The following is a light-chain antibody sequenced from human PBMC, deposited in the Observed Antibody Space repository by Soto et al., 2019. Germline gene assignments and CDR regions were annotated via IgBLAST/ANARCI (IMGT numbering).Light chain of an antibody. CDR1: QGVTSSS. CDR2: GAS. Sequence: IVLTHFPGTVSLSPGERATLSFSSSQGVTSSSLAWYQQKVGRAPRVLIYGASNRATGIPDRFSGSGSGTDFTLTITRLEPEDFAVYYCQQYGSSPRTFGQGTRLE. CDR3: QQYGSSPRT. V-gene: IGKV3-20*01. J-gene: IGKJ5*01.